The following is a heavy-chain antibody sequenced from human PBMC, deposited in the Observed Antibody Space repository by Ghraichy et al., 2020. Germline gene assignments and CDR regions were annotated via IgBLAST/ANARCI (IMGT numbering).Heavy chain of an antibody. CDR1: GFTFSSYG. CDR2: ISYDGSNK. J-gene: IGHJ6*02. V-gene: IGHV3-30*18. D-gene: IGHD3-3*01. CDR3: AKDRAYYDFWSGYFPTSRGSGMDV. Sequence: GESLNISCAASGFTFSSYGMHWVRQAPGKGLEWVAVISYDGSNKYYVDSVKGRFTISRDNSKNTLYLQMNSLRAEDTAVYYCAKDRAYYDFWSGYFPTSRGSGMDVWGQGTTVTVSS.